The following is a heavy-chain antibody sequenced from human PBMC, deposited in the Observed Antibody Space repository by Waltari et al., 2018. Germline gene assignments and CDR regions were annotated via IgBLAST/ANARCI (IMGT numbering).Heavy chain of an antibody. CDR3: ANGYLRDYVPWFDY. V-gene: IGHV3-23*01. J-gene: IGHJ4*02. D-gene: IGHD4-17*01. Sequence: EVQLLESGGGLVQPGGSLRLSCAASGFTFSSYAMSWVRQAPGKGREWCSVISGSGGSTYYADSVKGRFTISRDNSKNTLYLQMNSLRAEDTAVYYCANGYLRDYVPWFDYWGQGTLVTVSS. CDR1: GFTFSSYA. CDR2: ISGSGGST.